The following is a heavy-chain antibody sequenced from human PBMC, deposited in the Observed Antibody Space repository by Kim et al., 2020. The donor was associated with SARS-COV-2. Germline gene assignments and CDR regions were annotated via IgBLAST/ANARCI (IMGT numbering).Heavy chain of an antibody. CDR3: ARGGYDFWSGSVRAFDI. CDR1: GGSFSGYY. D-gene: IGHD3-3*01. V-gene: IGHV4-34*01. J-gene: IGHJ3*02. CDR2: INHGGST. Sequence: SETLSLTCAVYGGSFSGYYWSWIRQPPGKGLEWIGEINHGGSTNYNPSLKSRVTISVDTSKNQFSLKLSSVTASDTAVYYCARGGYDFWSGSVRAFDIWGQGTMVTVSS.